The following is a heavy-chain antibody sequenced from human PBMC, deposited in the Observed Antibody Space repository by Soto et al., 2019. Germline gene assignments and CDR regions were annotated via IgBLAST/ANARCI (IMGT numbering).Heavy chain of an antibody. CDR2: INAGNGDT. CDR3: ARARGLGATPRDY. Sequence: GASVKVSCKASGYTFSSYAMYWVRQAPGQRLEWVGWINAGNGDTKYSRKFQGRVTITRDTSASTAYMELSSLSSEDTSVYYCARARGLGATPRDYWGQGTLVTVSS. J-gene: IGHJ4*02. V-gene: IGHV1-3*01. CDR1: GYTFSSYA. D-gene: IGHD1-26*01.